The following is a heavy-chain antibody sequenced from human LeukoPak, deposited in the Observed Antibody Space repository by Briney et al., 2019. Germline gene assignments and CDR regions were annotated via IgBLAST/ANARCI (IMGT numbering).Heavy chain of an antibody. J-gene: IGHJ5*02. Sequence: SETLSLTCAVYGGSFSGYYWSWIRQPPGKGLEWIGYIYYSGSTNYNPSLKSRVTISVDTSKNQFSLKLSSVTAADTAVYYCARVWIIAVAGTGWFDPWGQGTLVTVSS. D-gene: IGHD6-19*01. CDR1: GGSFSGYY. CDR3: ARVWIIAVAGTGWFDP. CDR2: IYYSGST. V-gene: IGHV4-59*01.